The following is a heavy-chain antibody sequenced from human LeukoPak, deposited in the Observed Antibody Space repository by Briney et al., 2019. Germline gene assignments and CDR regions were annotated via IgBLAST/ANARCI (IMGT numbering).Heavy chain of an antibody. V-gene: IGHV3-7*01. J-gene: IGHJ6*02. CDR2: IKQDGSEK. CDR3: ASELRGHSGYDPQTYYYYGMDV. Sequence: GGSLRLSCAASGFTFSSYWMSWVRQAPGKGLEWVANIKQDGSEKYYVDSVKGRFTISRDNAKNSLYLQMNSLRAEDTAVYYCASELRGHSGYDPQTYYYYGMDVWGQGTTVTVSS. CDR1: GFTFSSYW. D-gene: IGHD5-12*01.